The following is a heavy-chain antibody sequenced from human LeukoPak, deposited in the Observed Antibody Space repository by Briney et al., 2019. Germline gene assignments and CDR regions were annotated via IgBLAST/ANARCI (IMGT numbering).Heavy chain of an antibody. D-gene: IGHD1-26*01. J-gene: IGHJ4*02. Sequence: PGGSLRLSCAASGFTFSSYAMSWVRQAPGKGLEWVSAITDNGGSTYYADSVKGRFTISRDNSKNTLHLQMNSLRAEDTAVYYCAKGSSPSRPYYFDYWGQGTLVTVSS. CDR3: AKGSSPSRPYYFDY. V-gene: IGHV3-23*01. CDR1: GFTFSSYA. CDR2: ITDNGGST.